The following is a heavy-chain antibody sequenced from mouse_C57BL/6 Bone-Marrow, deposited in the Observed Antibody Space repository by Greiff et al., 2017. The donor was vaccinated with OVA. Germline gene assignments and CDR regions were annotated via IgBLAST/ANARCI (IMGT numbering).Heavy chain of an antibody. CDR3: ARWKGYVNLDY. CDR1: GYSFTGYY. CDR2: INPSTGGT. Sequence: EVQLQQSGPELVKPGASVKISCKASGYSFTGYYMNWVKQSPEKSLEWIGEINPSTGGTTYNQKFKAKATLTVDKSCSTAYMQLKSLTSEVSAVYYCARWKGYVNLDYWGQGTTRTVSA. J-gene: IGHJ2*01. V-gene: IGHV1-42*01. D-gene: IGHD3-1*01.